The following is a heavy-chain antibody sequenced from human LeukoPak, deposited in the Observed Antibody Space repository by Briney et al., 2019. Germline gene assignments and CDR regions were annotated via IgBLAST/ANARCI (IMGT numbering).Heavy chain of an antibody. D-gene: IGHD1-14*01. CDR3: ARDTGYFDY. Sequence: GGSLRLSCAASGFTFSSYAMHWVRQAPGKGLEYVSAISSNGGSTYYANSVKGRFTISRDNSKNTLYLQMGSLRAEDMAVYYCARDTGYFDYWGQGTLVTVSS. CDR2: ISSNGGST. J-gene: IGHJ4*02. V-gene: IGHV3-64*01. CDR1: GFTFSSYA.